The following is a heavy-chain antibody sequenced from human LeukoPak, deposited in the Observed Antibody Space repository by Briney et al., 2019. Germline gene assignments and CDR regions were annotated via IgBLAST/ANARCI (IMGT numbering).Heavy chain of an antibody. D-gene: IGHD2-15*01. CDR1: GFTFSSYS. V-gene: IGHV3-21*01. CDR2: ISSSSSYI. CDR3: ARLWSTDCSGGSCPHQPNS. J-gene: IGHJ4*02. Sequence: GGSLRLSCAASGFTFSSYSMNWVRQAPGKGLEWASSISSSSSYIYYADSVKGRFTISRDNAKNSLYLQMNSLRAEDTAVYYCARLWSTDCSGGSCPHQPNSWGQGTLVTVSS.